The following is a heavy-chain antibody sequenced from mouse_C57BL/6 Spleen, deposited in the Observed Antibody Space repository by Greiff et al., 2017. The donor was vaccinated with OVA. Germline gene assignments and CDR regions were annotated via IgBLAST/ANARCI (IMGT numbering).Heavy chain of an antibody. V-gene: IGHV1-59*01. Sequence: QVQLQQPGAELVRPGTSVKLSCKASGYTFTSYWMHWVKQRPGQGLEWIGVIDPSDSYTNYNQKFKGKATLTVDTSSSTAYMQLSSLTSEDSAVYYCARRYDGSIWYFDVWGTGTTVTVSS. CDR3: ARRYDGSIWYFDV. CDR2: IDPSDSYT. D-gene: IGHD2-3*01. CDR1: GYTFTSYW. J-gene: IGHJ1*03.